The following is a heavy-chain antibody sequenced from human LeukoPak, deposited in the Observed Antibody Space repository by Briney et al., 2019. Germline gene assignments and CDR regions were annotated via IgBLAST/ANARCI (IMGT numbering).Heavy chain of an antibody. CDR1: GFTFSSYW. CDR3: ASEGQLLWFGEFGY. J-gene: IGHJ4*02. D-gene: IGHD3-10*01. CDR2: IKQDGSEK. V-gene: IGHV3-7*03. Sequence: GGSLRLSRAASGFTFSSYWMSWVRQAPGKGLEWVANIKQDGSEKYYVDSVKGRFTISRDNAKNSLYLQMNSLRAEDTAVYYCASEGQLLWFGEFGYWGQGTLVTVSS.